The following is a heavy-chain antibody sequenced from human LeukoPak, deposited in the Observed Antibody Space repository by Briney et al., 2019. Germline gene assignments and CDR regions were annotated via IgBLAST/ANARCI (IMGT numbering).Heavy chain of an antibody. J-gene: IGHJ4*02. V-gene: IGHV3-53*01. CDR3: ARVLSSGYSPDDYFDY. Sequence: GGSLRLSCAASGFTFSSNYMSWVRQAPGKGLEWVSVIYSGGSTYYADSVKGRFTISRDNSKNTLYLQMNSLRAEDTAVYYCARVLSSGYSPDDYFDYWGQGTLVTVSS. D-gene: IGHD3-22*01. CDR2: IYSGGST. CDR1: GFTFSSNY.